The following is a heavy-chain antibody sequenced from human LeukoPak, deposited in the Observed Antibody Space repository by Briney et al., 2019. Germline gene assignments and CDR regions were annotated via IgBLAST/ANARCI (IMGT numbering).Heavy chain of an antibody. J-gene: IGHJ4*02. Sequence: GGSLRLSCAASGFTFSSDAMTWVRQAPGKGLEWVSAISGSGGSTYYADSVKGRFTISRDNSKNALFLQMNSLRTEDTAIYYCVKGGFTYCDHWGEEPLVTVSS. CDR3: VKGGFTYCDH. CDR2: ISGSGGST. CDR1: GFTFSSDA. D-gene: IGHD3-3*01. V-gene: IGHV3-23*01.